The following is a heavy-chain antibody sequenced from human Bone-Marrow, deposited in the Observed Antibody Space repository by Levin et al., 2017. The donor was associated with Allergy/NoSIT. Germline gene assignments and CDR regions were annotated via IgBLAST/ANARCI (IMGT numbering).Heavy chain of an antibody. CDR1: GFTFTDHV. CDR2: ISYDGSTE. J-gene: IGHJ6*02. CDR3: ARGAAAFYGMDV. D-gene: IGHD2-2*01. Sequence: GGSLRLSCAASGFTFTDHVMHWVRQAPGTGLEWVALISYDGSTEFYADSVKGRFTISRDNSKNTLFLQMTSLRNEDTAVYYCARGAAAFYGMDVWGQGTTVTVSS. V-gene: IGHV3-30*04.